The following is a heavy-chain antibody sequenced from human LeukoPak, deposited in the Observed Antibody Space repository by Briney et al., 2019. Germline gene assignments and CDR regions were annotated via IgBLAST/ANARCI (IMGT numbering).Heavy chain of an antibody. CDR2: IYPGDSET. Sequence: KHGESLKISCKGSGYSFPTYWIGWVRQMPGKGPEWMGIIYPGDSETRYSPSFQGQVTISADKSISTAYLQWSRLKASDTAMYYCARKSRADYWGQGTLVTVSS. V-gene: IGHV5-51*01. CDR1: GYSFPTYW. J-gene: IGHJ4*02. CDR3: ARKSRADY.